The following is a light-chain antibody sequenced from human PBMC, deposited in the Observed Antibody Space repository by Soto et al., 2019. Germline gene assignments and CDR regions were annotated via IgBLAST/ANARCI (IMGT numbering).Light chain of an antibody. CDR1: QNISRS. CDR3: QQYAFSPKT. Sequence: EIVMTQSPVTLSVSPGERATVSCRASQNISRSLAWYQQKPGQAPRLLMYGAYSRATGIPDRFSGTGSATDFTLTISRLEPEDFAVYYCQQYAFSPKTFGQGTKVDI. V-gene: IGKV3-20*01. J-gene: IGKJ1*01. CDR2: GAY.